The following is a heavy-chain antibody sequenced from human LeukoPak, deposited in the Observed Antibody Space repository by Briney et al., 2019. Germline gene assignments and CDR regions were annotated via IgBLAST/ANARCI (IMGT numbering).Heavy chain of an antibody. V-gene: IGHV3-23*01. CDR2: ISGSGGST. D-gene: IGHD3-3*01. CDR1: GFTFSSYA. CDR3: AKHGPDYDFWSGLDY. J-gene: IGHJ4*02. Sequence: PGGSLRLSCAASGFTFSSYAMSWVRQAPGKGLVWVSAISGSGGSTYYADSVKGRFTISRDNSKNTLYLQMNSLRAEDTAVYYCAKHGPDYDFWSGLDYWGQGTLVTVSS.